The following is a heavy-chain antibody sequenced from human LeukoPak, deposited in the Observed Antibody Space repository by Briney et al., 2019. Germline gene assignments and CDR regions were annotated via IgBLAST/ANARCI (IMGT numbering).Heavy chain of an antibody. Sequence: GASVKVSCKTSGYTFTSFGVSWVRQAPGQGLEWMGWISAYNGNTNYAQILRGRVTMTADTSTSTAYMELRSLRSVDTAVYYCARDLGAAPGIFFDFWGQGTLVTVSS. CDR3: ARDLGAAPGIFFDF. CDR1: GYTFTSFG. D-gene: IGHD6-13*01. V-gene: IGHV1-18*01. J-gene: IGHJ4*02. CDR2: ISAYNGNT.